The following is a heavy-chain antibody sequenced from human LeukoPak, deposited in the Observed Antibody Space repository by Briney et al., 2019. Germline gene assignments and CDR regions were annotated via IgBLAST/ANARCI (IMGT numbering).Heavy chain of an antibody. J-gene: IGHJ4*02. D-gene: IGHD6-13*01. CDR3: TTVGSSWGFDY. CDR2: IKNRSEGGTT. V-gene: IGHV3-15*01. Sequence: GGSLRLSCAASGFTFSAAWMTWVRQTPGKGVECVGRIKNRSEGGTTDYPTPVKCRFAISTDDSKNTLYLQMNSLKIEDTGVYYCTTVGSSWGFDYWGQGTLVTVSS. CDR1: GFTFSAAW.